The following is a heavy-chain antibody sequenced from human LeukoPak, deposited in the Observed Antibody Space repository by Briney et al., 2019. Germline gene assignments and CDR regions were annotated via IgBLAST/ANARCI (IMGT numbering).Heavy chain of an antibody. CDR3: ARCSAATIIYYLDY. D-gene: IGHD5-12*01. Sequence: SETLSLTCTVSGGSISSSSYYWGWIRQPPGKGLEWIGSIYYSGSTCYNPSLKSRVTISVDTSKNQFSLKLSSVTAADTAVYYCARCSAATIIYYLDYWGQGTLVTVSS. V-gene: IGHV4-39*01. CDR1: GGSISSSSYY. J-gene: IGHJ4*02. CDR2: IYYSGST.